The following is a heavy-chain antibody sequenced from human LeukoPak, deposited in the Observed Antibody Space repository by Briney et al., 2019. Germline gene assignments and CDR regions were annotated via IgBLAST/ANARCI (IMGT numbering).Heavy chain of an antibody. CDR2: IYTSGST. D-gene: IGHD3-10*01. J-gene: IGHJ4*02. V-gene: IGHV4-61*02. CDR1: GGSISSGSYY. Sequence: SQTLSLTCTVSGGSISSGSYYWSWIRQPAGKGLEWIGRIYTSGSTNYNPSLKSRVTISVDTSKNQFSLKLSSVTAADTAVYYCARLSGRVRGVPSPFDYWGQGTLVTVSS. CDR3: ARLSGRVRGVPSPFDY.